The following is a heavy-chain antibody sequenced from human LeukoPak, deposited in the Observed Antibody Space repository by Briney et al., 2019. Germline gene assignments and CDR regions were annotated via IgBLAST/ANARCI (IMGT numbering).Heavy chain of an antibody. Sequence: PGGSLRLSCAASGFTFSSYWMSWVRQAPGKGLEWVANIKQGGSDKYYVDSVKGRFTISRDNAKNPLYLQMNSLRAEDTAVYYCAKSHSYGFDYWGQGTLVTVSS. CDR2: IKQGGSDK. CDR3: AKSHSYGFDY. CDR1: GFTFSSYW. J-gene: IGHJ4*02. D-gene: IGHD5-18*01. V-gene: IGHV3-7*01.